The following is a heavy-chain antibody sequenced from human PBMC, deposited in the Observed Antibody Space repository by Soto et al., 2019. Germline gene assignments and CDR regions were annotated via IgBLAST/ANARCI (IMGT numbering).Heavy chain of an antibody. CDR1: GYTFTSYA. D-gene: IGHD5-12*01. V-gene: IGHV1-3*05. CDR3: ARDTINAY. CDR2: INAGNGNT. J-gene: IGHJ4*02. Sequence: QVQLVQSGAEEKKPGASVKVSCKASGYTFTSYAMHWVRQAPGQRLEWMGWINAGNGNTKYSQKFQGRVTITRDTSARTAYMELSSLRSEDTAVYYCARDTINAYWGQGTLVTVSS.